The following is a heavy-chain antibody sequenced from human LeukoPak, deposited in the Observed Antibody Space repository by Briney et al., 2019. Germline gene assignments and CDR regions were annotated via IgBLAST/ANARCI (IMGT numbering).Heavy chain of an antibody. Sequence: GGSLRLSCAASGFTFSSYAMSWVRQAPGKGLEWVSAISGSGGSTYYADSVKGRFTISRDNSKNTLYLQMNSLRAEDRAVYYCAKDYYGSGSYYTYRYFDYWGQGTLVTVSS. J-gene: IGHJ4*02. CDR2: ISGSGGST. CDR1: GFTFSSYA. V-gene: IGHV3-23*01. CDR3: AKDYYGSGSYYTYRYFDY. D-gene: IGHD3-10*01.